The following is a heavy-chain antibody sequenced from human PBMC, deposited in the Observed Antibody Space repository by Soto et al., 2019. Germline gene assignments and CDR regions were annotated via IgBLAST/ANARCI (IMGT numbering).Heavy chain of an antibody. J-gene: IGHJ4*02. CDR2: ISESGGST. CDR1: GFSFSDYA. Sequence: GGSLRLSCAASGFSFSDYAMSWVRQAPGKGLEWVSVISESGGSTHYADSVRGRFTVSRDNSKNPLSLRMNSLRDEDTAVYFCAKRSPYSSGWYSPIFDYWGQGALVTVSS. CDR3: AKRSPYSSGWYSPIFDY. D-gene: IGHD6-13*01. V-gene: IGHV3-23*01.